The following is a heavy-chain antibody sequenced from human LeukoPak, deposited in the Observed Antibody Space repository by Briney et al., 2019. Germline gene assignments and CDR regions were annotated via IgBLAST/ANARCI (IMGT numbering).Heavy chain of an antibody. J-gene: IGHJ3*02. Sequence: GASVKVYCKASGGTFSSYAMVWVRQAPGQGLACMGRIIPIFGTPNYAQKFQGRVTVTADQSTSTAYMELSSLRSEDTAVYYWARDPSNMVRGVSGAFDIWGQGTMVTVSS. CDR3: ARDPSNMVRGVSGAFDI. D-gene: IGHD3-10*01. CDR2: IIPIFGTP. CDR1: GGTFSSYA. V-gene: IGHV1-69*13.